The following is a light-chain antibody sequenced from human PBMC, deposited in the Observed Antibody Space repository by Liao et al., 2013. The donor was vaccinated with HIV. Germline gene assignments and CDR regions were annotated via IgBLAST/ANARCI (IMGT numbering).Light chain of an antibody. CDR2: QDR. CDR3: QAWDSTSYVV. J-gene: IGLJ2*01. CDR1: KLGDKY. V-gene: IGLV3-1*01. Sequence: SYELTQPPSVSVSPGQTASITCSGDKLGDKYACWYQQKPGQSPVLVIYQDRKRPSGIPERFSGSNSGNTATLTITGTQAVDEADYYCQAWDSTSYVVFGGGTKLTVL.